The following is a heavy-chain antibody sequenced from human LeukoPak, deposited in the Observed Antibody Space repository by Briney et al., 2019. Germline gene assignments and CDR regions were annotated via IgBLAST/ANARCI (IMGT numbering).Heavy chain of an antibody. D-gene: IGHD3-22*01. J-gene: IGHJ3*02. CDR1: GYSFTSYW. Sequence: GESLKISCKGSGYSFTSYWIGWVRQMPGKGLEWMGIIYPGDSDTRYSPSFQGQVTISADKSISTAYLQWSSLKASDTAMYYCARTAPTCLEYDSSGVCDGDAFDIWGQGIMVTVSS. CDR2: IYPGDSDT. CDR3: ARTAPTCLEYDSSGVCDGDAFDI. V-gene: IGHV5-51*01.